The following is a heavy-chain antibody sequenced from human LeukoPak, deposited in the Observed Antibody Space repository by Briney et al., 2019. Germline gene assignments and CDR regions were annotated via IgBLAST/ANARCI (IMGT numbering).Heavy chain of an antibody. V-gene: IGHV2-5*02. Sequence: KETGPTLVRPTQTLTLTCTLSGISLTTPGVGVAWVRQPPGKALEWLALIYWDDDDKRHSPSLKSRVSIAQDTSKNHVVLTMSNMKPEDTATYFRAYRRPADGPPTDWFDAWGQGTLVIVSS. D-gene: IGHD6-13*01. J-gene: IGHJ5*02. CDR1: GISLTTPGVG. CDR2: IYWDDDDK. CDR3: AYRRPADGPPTDWFDA.